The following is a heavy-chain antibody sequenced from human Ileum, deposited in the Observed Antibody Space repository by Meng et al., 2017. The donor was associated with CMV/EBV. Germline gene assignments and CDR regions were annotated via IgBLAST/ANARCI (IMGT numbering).Heavy chain of an antibody. Sequence: GGSLRLSCAASGFTFSSYSMNWVHQAPGKGLEWVSYISSSSSTIYYADSVKGRFTISRDNDKNSLYLQMNSLRAEDTAVYYCARDSIVVVPAAILLGMDVWGQGTTVTVSS. J-gene: IGHJ6*02. CDR3: ARDSIVVVPAAILLGMDV. CDR2: ISSSSSTI. CDR1: GFTFSSYS. V-gene: IGHV3-48*04. D-gene: IGHD2-2*02.